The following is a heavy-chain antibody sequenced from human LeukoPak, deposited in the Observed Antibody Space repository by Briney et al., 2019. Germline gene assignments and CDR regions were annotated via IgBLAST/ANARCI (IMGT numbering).Heavy chain of an antibody. CDR1: GGSISSSSYY. Sequence: SETLSLTCTVSGGSISSSSYYWGWIRQPPGKGLARIGNIYYSGSTYYNPSLKSRVTISVDTSKNQFSLKLSSVTAADTAVYYCARESSEFSSGYNYWGQGTLVTVSS. V-gene: IGHV4-39*07. CDR3: ARESSEFSSGYNY. CDR2: IYYSGST. D-gene: IGHD6-19*01. J-gene: IGHJ4*02.